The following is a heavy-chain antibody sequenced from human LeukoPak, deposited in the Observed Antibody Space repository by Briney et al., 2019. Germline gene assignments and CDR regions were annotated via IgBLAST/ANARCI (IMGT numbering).Heavy chain of an antibody. Sequence: PSETLSLTCTVSGDSISSSSYYWGWLRQPPGKGLEWIGSIYYSGSTYYNPSLKSRVTISVDTSKNQFSLKPTSVTAADTAVYYCARTRRNYYYMDVWGKGTTVTVSS. CDR1: GDSISSSSYY. CDR3: ARTRRNYYYMDV. CDR2: IYYSGST. V-gene: IGHV4-39*07. J-gene: IGHJ6*03.